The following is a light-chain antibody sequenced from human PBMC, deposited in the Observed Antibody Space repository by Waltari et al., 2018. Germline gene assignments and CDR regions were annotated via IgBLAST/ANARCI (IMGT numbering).Light chain of an antibody. Sequence: QSALTQPASVSGSPGQSITISCPGTSRDVGNYNLASWYQQYPGKAPNVMIYDDNRRPSGVSDRFSGSKSGNTASLTISGVQAEDEADYYCCSYAGSYTWVFGGGTKLTVL. CDR3: CSYAGSYTWV. J-gene: IGLJ3*02. V-gene: IGLV2-23*01. CDR1: SRDVGNYNL. CDR2: DDN.